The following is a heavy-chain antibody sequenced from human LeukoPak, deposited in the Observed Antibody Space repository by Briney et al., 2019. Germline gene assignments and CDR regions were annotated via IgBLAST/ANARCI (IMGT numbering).Heavy chain of an antibody. Sequence: GESLRLSCVASGFTFSSYAMSWLRQAPAEGLEWVSGISGSGGSTYYADSVKGRFTISRDNSKNTLYLQMNSLRAEDTATYYCAVEDCSSIICYFFWGQGTLLTVSS. V-gene: IGHV3-23*01. CDR1: GFTFSSYA. CDR3: AVEDCSSIICYFF. J-gene: IGHJ4*02. D-gene: IGHD2-2*01. CDR2: ISGSGGST.